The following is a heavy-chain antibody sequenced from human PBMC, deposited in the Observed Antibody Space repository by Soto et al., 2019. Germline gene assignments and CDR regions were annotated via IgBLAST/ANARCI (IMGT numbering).Heavy chain of an antibody. J-gene: IGHJ4*02. V-gene: IGHV4-39*06. CDR3: AREVRDGTTWYFDY. Sequence: SETLSLTCTVSGGSISSSSYYWGWIRQPPGKWLEWIGSIYYSGSTNYNPSFHTRVTISVDKSKNQFALKLTSVTAADTAVYYCAREVRDGTTWYFDYWGQGTLVTVSS. CDR2: IYYSGST. CDR1: GGSISSSSYY. D-gene: IGHD2-21*01.